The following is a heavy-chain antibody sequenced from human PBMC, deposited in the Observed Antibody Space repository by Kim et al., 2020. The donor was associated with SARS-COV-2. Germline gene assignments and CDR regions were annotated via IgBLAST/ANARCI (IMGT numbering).Heavy chain of an antibody. J-gene: IGHJ4*02. Sequence: SETLSLTCAVSGGSISSSNWWSWVRQPPGKGLEWIGEIYHSGSTNYNPSLKSRVTISVDKSKNQFSLKLSSVTAADTAVYYCARWPLSEKYSGYDYDYWGQGTLVTVSS. CDR3: ARWPLSEKYSGYDYDY. CDR1: GGSISSSNW. D-gene: IGHD5-12*01. V-gene: IGHV4-4*02. CDR2: IYHSGST.